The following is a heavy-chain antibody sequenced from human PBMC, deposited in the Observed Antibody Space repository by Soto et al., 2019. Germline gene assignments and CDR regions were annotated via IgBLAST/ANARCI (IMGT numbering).Heavy chain of an antibody. CDR3: AKARAVGAIGDRFDS. V-gene: IGHV3-23*01. CDR1: GFTFSSYA. CDR2: ISGSGDKT. J-gene: IGHJ5*01. Sequence: EVQLLESGGDLIQPGGSLRLSCAASGFTFSSYAMNWVRQAPGKGLEWVCAISGSGDKTDYADSVKGRFTISRDTSKNTLYLQMNSLRAEDTAIYYCAKARAVGAIGDRFDSWGQGTLVTISS. D-gene: IGHD1-26*01.